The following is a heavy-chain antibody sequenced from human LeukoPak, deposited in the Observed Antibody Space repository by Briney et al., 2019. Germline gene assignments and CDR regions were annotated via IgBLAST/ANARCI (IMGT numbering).Heavy chain of an antibody. V-gene: IGHV4-59*01. D-gene: IGHD3-9*01. Sequence: SETLSLTCTVSGGSISSYYWSWIRQPPGKGLEWIGYIYYSGSTNYNPSLKSRVTISVDTSKNQFSLKLSSVTAADTAVYYCARGFLTVYYYYGMDVWGQGTTVTVSS. J-gene: IGHJ6*02. CDR2: IYYSGST. CDR3: ARGFLTVYYYYGMDV. CDR1: GGSISSYY.